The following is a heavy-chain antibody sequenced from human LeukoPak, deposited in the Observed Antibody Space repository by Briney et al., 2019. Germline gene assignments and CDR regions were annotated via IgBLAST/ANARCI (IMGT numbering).Heavy chain of an antibody. D-gene: IGHD5-24*01. Sequence: SETLSLTCTVPGGSISSSSYYWGWIRQPPGKGLEWIGSIYYSGSTYYNPSLKSRLTISVDPSKNQFSLKLSSVPAADPAFSFCARLRDGYNYYFDYWGQGTLVTVSS. CDR3: ARLRDGYNYYFDY. J-gene: IGHJ4*02. CDR2: IYYSGST. CDR1: GGSISSSSYY. V-gene: IGHV4-39*01.